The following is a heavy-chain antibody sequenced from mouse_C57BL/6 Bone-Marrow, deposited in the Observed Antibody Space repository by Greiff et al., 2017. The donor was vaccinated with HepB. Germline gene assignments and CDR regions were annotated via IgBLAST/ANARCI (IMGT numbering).Heavy chain of an antibody. V-gene: IGHV1-18*01. CDR2: INPNNGGT. J-gene: IGHJ2*01. CDR3: ARSHSSRYYFDY. Sequence: EVQLQQSGPELVKPGASVKIPCKASGYTFTDYNMDWVKQSHGKSLEWIGDINPNNGGTSYNQKFKGKATLTVDKSSSTAYMELRSLTSEDTAVYYCARSHSSRYYFDYWGQGTTLTVSS. CDR1: GYTFTDYN. D-gene: IGHD1-1*01.